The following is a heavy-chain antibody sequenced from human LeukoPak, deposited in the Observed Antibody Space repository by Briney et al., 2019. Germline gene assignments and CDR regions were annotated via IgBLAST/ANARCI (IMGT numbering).Heavy chain of an antibody. D-gene: IGHD1-20*01. J-gene: IGHJ5*02. CDR2: IKEDESEK. CDR3: ARGRYNWNDVRRTDWFDP. Sequence: PGGSLRLSCAVSGFTFSSYWMSWVRQAPGNGPEWVANIKEDESEKNYVDSVKGRFTISRDSAKNSLYLQMNSLRAEDTAVYYCARGRYNWNDVRRTDWFDPWGQGTLVTVSS. CDR1: GFTFSSYW. V-gene: IGHV3-7*01.